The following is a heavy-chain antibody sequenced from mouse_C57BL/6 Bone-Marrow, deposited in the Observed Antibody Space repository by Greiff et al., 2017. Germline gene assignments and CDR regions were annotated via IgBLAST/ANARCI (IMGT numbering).Heavy chain of an antibody. CDR3: ARLGYYGSSDGYFDV. CDR1: GFTFSDYG. V-gene: IGHV5-15*01. J-gene: IGHJ1*03. Sequence: EVQGVESGGGLVQPGGSLKLSCAASGFTFSDYGMAWVRQAPRKGPEWVAFISNLAYSIYYADTVTGRFTITRENAKNTLYLEMNSLRSEDTAMYYCARLGYYGSSDGYFDVWGTGTTVTVSS. D-gene: IGHD1-1*01. CDR2: ISNLAYSI.